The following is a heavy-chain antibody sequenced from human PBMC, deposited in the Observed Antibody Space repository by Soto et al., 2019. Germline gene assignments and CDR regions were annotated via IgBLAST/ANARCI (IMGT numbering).Heavy chain of an antibody. Sequence: AGSLSLTCAVSGYSFSSGDYWGWLRPPAGKGVGGFGSSCNSGSTYYKPSLKSRVTISVDTSKNQLSLKLSTVTAADTAVYYCASINVFILTGYFDYWGQGTLVTVSS. CDR1: GYSFSSGDY. CDR2: SCNSGST. D-gene: IGHD3-9*01. CDR3: ASINVFILTGYFDY. V-gene: IGHV4-38-2*01. J-gene: IGHJ4*02.